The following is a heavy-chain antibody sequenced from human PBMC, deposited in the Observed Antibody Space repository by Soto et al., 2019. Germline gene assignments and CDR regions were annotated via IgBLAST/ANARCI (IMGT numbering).Heavy chain of an antibody. J-gene: IGHJ6*02. CDR1: GFTVSSNY. CDR3: ASDLRTLYGMDV. CDR2: IYSGDTT. V-gene: IGHV3-53*01. Sequence: EVQLVESGGGLIQPGGSLRLSCAASGFTVSSNYMSWVRQAPGKGLEWVSVIYSGDTTYYADSVKGRFTISRDHSKNTLYRQMNSLRAEDTAVYYCASDLRTLYGMDVWGQGTTVTVSS.